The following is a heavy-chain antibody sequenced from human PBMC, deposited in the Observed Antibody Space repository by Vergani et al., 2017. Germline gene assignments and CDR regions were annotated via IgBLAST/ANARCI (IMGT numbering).Heavy chain of an antibody. CDR2: ISYDGSNK. V-gene: IGHV3-30*18. Sequence: VQLVESGGVVVQPGGSLRLSCAASGFTFDDYAMHWVRQAPGKGLEWVAVISYDGSNKYYADSVKGRFTISRDNSKNTLYLQMNSLRAEDTAVYYCAKDRRRVVVAATFDYWGQGTLVTVSS. CDR1: GFTFDDYA. CDR3: AKDRRRVVVAATFDY. D-gene: IGHD2-15*01. J-gene: IGHJ4*02.